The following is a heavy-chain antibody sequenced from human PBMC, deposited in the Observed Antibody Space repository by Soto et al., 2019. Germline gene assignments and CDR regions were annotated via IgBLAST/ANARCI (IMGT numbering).Heavy chain of an antibody. Sequence: PGGSLRLSWSASGFTFGTTDMSWVRQAPGEGLEWVSTIDGSGGITYYADSVKGRFTISRDNSRNTVYLQMNSLRGDDTALYYCLKDLARSNIWG. CDR1: GFTFGTTD. V-gene: IGHV3-23*01. D-gene: IGHD3-16*01. CDR2: IDGSGGIT. J-gene: IGHJ3*02. CDR3: LKDLARSNI.